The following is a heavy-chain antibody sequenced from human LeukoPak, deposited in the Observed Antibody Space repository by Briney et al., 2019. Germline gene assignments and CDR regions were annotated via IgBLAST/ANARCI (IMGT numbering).Heavy chain of an antibody. CDR2: IRQDGSEK. J-gene: IGHJ4*02. D-gene: IGHD3-22*01. CDR1: GFTFANYW. V-gene: IGHV3-7*01. Sequence: GGSLRLSCAASGFTFANYWMSWVRQAPGKGLEWVANIRQDGSEKFYVDSVKGRFTISRDNAKNSLYLQMNSLRAEDTAVYYCARYRLDSSGRYKYFDYWGQGTLVTVSS. CDR3: ARYRLDSSGRYKYFDY.